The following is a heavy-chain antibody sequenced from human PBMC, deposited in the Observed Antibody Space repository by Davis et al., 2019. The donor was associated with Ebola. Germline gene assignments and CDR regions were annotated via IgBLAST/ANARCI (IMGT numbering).Heavy chain of an antibody. Sequence: SVKVSCKASGFTFTSSAMQWVRQARGQRLEWIGWIVVGSGNTNYAQKFQGRVTMTRDTSINVAFLELSSLRSEDTAVYYCAGSTPGSSHLDFWGRGTQVTVSS. CDR2: IVVGSGNT. V-gene: IGHV1-58*02. J-gene: IGHJ4*02. CDR3: AGSTPGSSHLDF. CDR1: GFTFTSSA. D-gene: IGHD3-10*01.